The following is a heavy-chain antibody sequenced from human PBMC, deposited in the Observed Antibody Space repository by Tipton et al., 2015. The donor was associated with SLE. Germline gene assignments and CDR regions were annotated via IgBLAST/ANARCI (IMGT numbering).Heavy chain of an antibody. J-gene: IGHJ5*02. CDR1: DFTVSSNY. CDR2: IYGGDTT. Sequence: SLRLSCAASDFTVSSNYMSWVRQAPGKGLEWVSVIYGGDTTYYADSVKGRFTISRENSKNTVYLQMNSLRAEDTAVYYCASLAGHLWRQGTLVIVSS. CDR3: ASLAGHL. V-gene: IGHV3-53*01.